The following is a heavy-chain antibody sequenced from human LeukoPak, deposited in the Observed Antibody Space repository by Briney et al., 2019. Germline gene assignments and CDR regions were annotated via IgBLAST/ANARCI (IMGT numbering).Heavy chain of an antibody. D-gene: IGHD4-17*01. CDR2: INAGNGNT. CDR3: ARVGLLYGDVGGFLGY. J-gene: IGHJ4*02. Sequence: GASVKVSCKASGYTFTSYAMHWVRQAPGQRLEWMGWINAGNGNTKYSQKFQGRVTITRDTSASTAYMELSSLRSEDTAVYYCARVGLLYGDVGGFLGYWGQGTLVTVSS. V-gene: IGHV1-3*01. CDR1: GYTFTSYA.